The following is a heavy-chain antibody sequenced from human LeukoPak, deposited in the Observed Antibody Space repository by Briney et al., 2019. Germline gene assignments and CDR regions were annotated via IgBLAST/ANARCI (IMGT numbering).Heavy chain of an antibody. J-gene: IGHJ5*01. D-gene: IGHD3-10*01. CDR3: ARRYPGSGGTYYYS. CDR1: GFNFKTYS. V-gene: IGHV3-30*09. Sequence: GGSLRLSCAASGFNFKTYSIHWVRQAPGKGLDWVAGISYDGDNKYYADSVKGRFGVSRDNSKNTVDLQMNSLTPEDTGLYYCARRYPGSGGTYYYSWGHRSLVTASS. CDR2: ISYDGDNK.